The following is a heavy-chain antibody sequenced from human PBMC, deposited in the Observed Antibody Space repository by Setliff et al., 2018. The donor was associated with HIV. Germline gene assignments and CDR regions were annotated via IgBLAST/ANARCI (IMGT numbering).Heavy chain of an antibody. CDR1: GYTFTNYD. D-gene: IGHD1-1*01. CDR3: ARKMLDVPFDI. Sequence: SVKVSCKASGYTFTNYDINWVRQAPGQGLEWMGGIIPIFGTANYAQKFQGRVTITADESTSTAYMELSSLRSEDTAVYYCARKMLDVPFDIWGQGTMVTV. V-gene: IGHV1-69*13. J-gene: IGHJ3*02. CDR2: IIPIFGTA.